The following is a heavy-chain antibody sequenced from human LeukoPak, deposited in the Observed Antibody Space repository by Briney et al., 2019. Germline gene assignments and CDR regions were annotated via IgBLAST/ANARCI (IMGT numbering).Heavy chain of an antibody. J-gene: IGHJ6*02. CDR3: ARSGPGDYYYYYGMDV. D-gene: IGHD1-14*01. V-gene: IGHV4-31*02. CDR2: IYYSGST. CDR1: GGSISSGGCY. Sequence: SETLSLTCTVSGGSISSGGCYWSWIRQHPGKGLEWIGYIYYSGSTYYNPSLKSRVTISVDTSKNQFSLKLSSVTAADTAVYYCARSGPGDYYYYYGMDVWGQGTTVTVSS.